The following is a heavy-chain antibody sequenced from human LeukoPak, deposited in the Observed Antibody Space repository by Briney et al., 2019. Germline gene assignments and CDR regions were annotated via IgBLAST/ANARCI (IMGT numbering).Heavy chain of an antibody. V-gene: IGHV3-9*01. CDR3: AKDMSKDY. Sequence: GRSLRLSCAASGFTFDDYAMQWVRQAPGKGLEWVSGISWNSGSIGYADSVKGRFTISRDNAKNSLYLQMNSLRAEDTALYYCAKDMSKDYWGQGTLVTVSS. CDR2: ISWNSGSI. CDR1: GFTFDDYA. J-gene: IGHJ4*02.